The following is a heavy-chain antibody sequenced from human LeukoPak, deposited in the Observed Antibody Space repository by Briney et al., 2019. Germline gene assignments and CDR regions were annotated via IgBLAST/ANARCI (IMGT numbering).Heavy chain of an antibody. V-gene: IGHV3-7*01. CDR1: GFTFSNYW. J-gene: IGHJ4*02. CDR3: ARGAYSSGWYWFDY. Sequence: GGSLRLSCAASGFTFSNYWLSWVRQAPGKGLEWVANIKQDGSAKYYVDSVKGRFTISRDNAKNSLYLQVNTLRAEDTAVYYCARGAYSSGWYWFDYWGQGTLVTVSS. CDR2: IKQDGSAK. D-gene: IGHD6-19*01.